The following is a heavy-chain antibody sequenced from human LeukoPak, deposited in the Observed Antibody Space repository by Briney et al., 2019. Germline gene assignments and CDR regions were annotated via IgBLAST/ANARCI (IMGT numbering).Heavy chain of an antibody. CDR3: ARLPGYYYMDV. V-gene: IGHV4-39*07. CDR1: GGSISSSSYY. J-gene: IGHJ6*03. CDR2: INHSGST. Sequence: SETLSLTCTVSGGSISSSSYYWGWIRQPPGKGLEWIGEINHSGSTNYNPSLKSRVTISVDTSKNQFSLKLSSVTAADTAVYYCARLPGYYYMDVWGKGTTVTISS.